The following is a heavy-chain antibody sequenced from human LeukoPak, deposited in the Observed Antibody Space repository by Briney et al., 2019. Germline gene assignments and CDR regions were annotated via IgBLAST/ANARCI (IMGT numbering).Heavy chain of an antibody. CDR2: ISGSGGST. Sequence: AGGSLRLSCAASGFTFSSYAMSWVRQAPGKGLEWVSAISGSGGSTYYADSVKGRFTISRDNSKNTLYLQMNSLRAEDTAVYYCAKDSSGYYSYYDYWGQGTLVTVSS. V-gene: IGHV3-23*01. CDR1: GFTFSSYA. D-gene: IGHD3-22*01. J-gene: IGHJ4*02. CDR3: AKDSSGYYSYYDY.